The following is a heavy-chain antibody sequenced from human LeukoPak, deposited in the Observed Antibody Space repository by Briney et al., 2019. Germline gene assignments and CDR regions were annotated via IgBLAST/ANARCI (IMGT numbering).Heavy chain of an antibody. D-gene: IGHD3-22*01. Sequence: SETLSLTCTVSGGSISSYYWSWIRQPPGKGLEWIGYIYYSGSTNYNPSLKSRVTISVDTSKNQFSLKLSSVTAADTAVYYCAREEYYYDSSGYYGSAFDIWGQGTMVTVSS. CDR3: AREEYYYDSSGYYGSAFDI. CDR2: IYYSGST. CDR1: GGSISSYY. V-gene: IGHV4-59*12. J-gene: IGHJ3*02.